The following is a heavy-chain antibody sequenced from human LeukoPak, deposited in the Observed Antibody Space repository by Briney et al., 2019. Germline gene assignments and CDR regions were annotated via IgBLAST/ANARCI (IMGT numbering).Heavy chain of an antibody. Sequence: GRSLRLSCAASGFTFDDYAMHWVRQAPGKGLEWVSGISWNSGSIGYADSVKGRFTISRDNAKNSLYLQMNSLRAEDTALYYCAKDSGVVTDPYWYSDLWGRGTLVTASS. V-gene: IGHV3-9*01. J-gene: IGHJ2*01. D-gene: IGHD4-23*01. CDR2: ISWNSGSI. CDR1: GFTFDDYA. CDR3: AKDSGVVTDPYWYSDL.